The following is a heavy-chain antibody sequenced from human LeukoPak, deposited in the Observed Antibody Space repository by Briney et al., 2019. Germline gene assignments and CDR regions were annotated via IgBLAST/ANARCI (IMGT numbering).Heavy chain of an antibody. CDR3: ARAGSPAAAGPTTY. CDR1: GFTVSSNY. J-gene: IGHJ4*02. Sequence: GGSLRLSCAASGFTVSSNYMSWVRQAPGKGLEWVSVIYSGGSTYYADSVKGRFTISRDNSKNTLYLQMNSLRAEDTAVYYCARAGSPAAAGPTTYWGQGTLVTVSS. V-gene: IGHV3-53*01. CDR2: IYSGGST. D-gene: IGHD6-13*01.